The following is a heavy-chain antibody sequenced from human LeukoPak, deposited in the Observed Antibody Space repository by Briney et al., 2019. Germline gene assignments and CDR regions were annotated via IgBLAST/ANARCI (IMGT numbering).Heavy chain of an antibody. CDR2: IIPILGIA. CDR1: GGTFSSYA. V-gene: IGHV1-69*04. CDR3: ARDRITMVRGYWFDP. D-gene: IGHD3-10*01. J-gene: IGHJ5*02. Sequence: SVKVSCKASGGTFSSYAISWVRQAPGQGLEWMGMIIPILGIANYAQKFQGRVTITADKSTSTAYMELSSLRSEDTAVYYCARDRITMVRGYWFDPWGQGTLATVSS.